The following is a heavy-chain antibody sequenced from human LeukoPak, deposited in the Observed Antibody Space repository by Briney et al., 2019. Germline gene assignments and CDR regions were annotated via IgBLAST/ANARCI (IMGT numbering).Heavy chain of an antibody. D-gene: IGHD3-10*01. CDR2: ISAYNGNT. CDR1: GYTFTSYG. CDR3: GTPPDRLLWFGEPPVY. J-gene: IGHJ4*02. V-gene: IGHV1-18*04. Sequence: GASVKVSCKASGYTFTSYGISWVRQAPGQGLEWMGWISAYNGNTNYAQKLQGRVTMTTDTSTSTAYMELSSLRSEDTAVYYCGTPPDRLLWFGEPPVYWGQGTLVTVSS.